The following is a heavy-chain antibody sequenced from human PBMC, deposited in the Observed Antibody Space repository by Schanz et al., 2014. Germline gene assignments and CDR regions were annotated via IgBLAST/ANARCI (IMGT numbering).Heavy chain of an antibody. D-gene: IGHD5-18*01. CDR1: GGSVSSNSYH. CDR2: VYYSGST. Sequence: QLQLQESGPRLVKSSETLSLICTVSGGSVSSNSYHWGWIRQPPGKGLEWIGNVYYSGSTYYNPSLKSRVTISVDTSKNQFSLKLTSVTAADTAVYYCASKARYTYGYDYWGQGTLVTVSS. J-gene: IGHJ4*02. CDR3: ASKARYTYGYDY. V-gene: IGHV4-39*01.